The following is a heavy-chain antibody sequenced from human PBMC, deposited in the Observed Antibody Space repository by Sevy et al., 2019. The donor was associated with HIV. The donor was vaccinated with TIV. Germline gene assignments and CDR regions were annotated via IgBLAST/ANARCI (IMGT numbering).Heavy chain of an antibody. CDR1: GFTFSSYA. D-gene: IGHD6-19*01. V-gene: IGHV3-30-3*01. J-gene: IGHJ4*02. Sequence: GGSLRFSCAASGFTFSSYAMHWVRQAPGKGLEWVAVISYDGSNKYYADSVKGRFTISRDNSKNTLYLQMNSLRAEDTAVYYCARDSFQWLVPDYWGQGTLVTVSS. CDR2: ISYDGSNK. CDR3: ARDSFQWLVPDY.